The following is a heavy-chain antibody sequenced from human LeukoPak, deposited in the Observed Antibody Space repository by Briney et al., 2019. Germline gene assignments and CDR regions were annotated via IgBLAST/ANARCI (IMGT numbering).Heavy chain of an antibody. CDR1: GFTFNNYG. Sequence: GGSLRLSCAASGFTFNNYGMHWVRQAPGKGLEWVAFIRYNGNNQYYADSVKGRFTISRDNSKNTLYLQMNSLKGDDTAVYYCAKSDLRAFIVVVPASSGLDYWGQGTLVTVSS. CDR3: AKSDLRAFIVVVPASSGLDY. D-gene: IGHD2-2*01. J-gene: IGHJ4*02. CDR2: IRYNGNNQ. V-gene: IGHV3-30*02.